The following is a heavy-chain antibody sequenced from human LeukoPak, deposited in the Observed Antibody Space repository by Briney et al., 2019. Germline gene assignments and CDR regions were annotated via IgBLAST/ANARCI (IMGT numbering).Heavy chain of an antibody. CDR2: INPNSGGT. D-gene: IGHD3-10*01. CDR1: GYTFTGYY. J-gene: IGHJ5*02. Sequence: ASVKVSCKASGYTFTGYYMHWVRQAPGQGLEWMGRINPNSGGTNYAQKFQGRVTITRDTSISTAYMELSRLRSDDTAVYYCASGLNSGSYYSNWFDPWGQGTLVTVSS. V-gene: IGHV1-2*06. CDR3: ASGLNSGSYYSNWFDP.